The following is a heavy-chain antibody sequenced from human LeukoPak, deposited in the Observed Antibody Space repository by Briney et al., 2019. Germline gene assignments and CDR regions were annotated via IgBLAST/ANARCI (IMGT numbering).Heavy chain of an antibody. D-gene: IGHD6-13*01. CDR3: ARDRGEQHLVGHYYYYGMDV. CDR1: GGTFSSYA. CDR2: IIPILGIA. Sequence: ASVKVSCKASGGTFSSYAISWVRQAPGQGLEWMGRIIPILGIANYAQKFQGRVTITADKSTSTAYMELSSLRSEDTAVYYCARDRGEQHLVGHYYYYGMDVWGQGTTVTVYS. J-gene: IGHJ6*02. V-gene: IGHV1-69*04.